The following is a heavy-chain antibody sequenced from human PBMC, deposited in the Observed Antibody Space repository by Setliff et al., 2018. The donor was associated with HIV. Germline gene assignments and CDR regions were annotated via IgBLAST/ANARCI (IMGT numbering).Heavy chain of an antibody. CDR1: GYTFTDYF. J-gene: IGHJ3*01. CDR2: ISPDNGNT. Sequence: ASVKVSCKSSGYTFTDYFIHWVRQAPGQGLEWMGWISPDNGNTRISQRFRGSVTMTRDRSINTIYLELKGLTSDDTAVYYCAKPRIFDSFDVWGPGTVVTVSS. V-gene: IGHV1-2*02. D-gene: IGHD2-15*01. CDR3: AKPRIFDSFDV.